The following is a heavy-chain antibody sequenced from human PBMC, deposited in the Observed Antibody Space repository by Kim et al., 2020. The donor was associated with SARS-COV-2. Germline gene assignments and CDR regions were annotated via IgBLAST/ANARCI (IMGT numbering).Heavy chain of an antibody. CDR1: GGTFSSYA. CDR2: IIPIFGTA. CDR3: ARVYQPLLYGMDV. J-gene: IGHJ6*02. V-gene: IGHV1-69*13. D-gene: IGHD2-2*01. Sequence: SVKVSCKASGGTFSSYAISWVRQAPGQGLEWMGGIIPIFGTANYAQKFQGRVTITADESTSTAYMELSRLRSEDTAVYYCARVYQPLLYGMDVWGQGTTVTVSS.